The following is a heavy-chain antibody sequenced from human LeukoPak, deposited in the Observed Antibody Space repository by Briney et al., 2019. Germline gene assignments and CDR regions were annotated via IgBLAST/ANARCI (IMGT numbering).Heavy chain of an antibody. V-gene: IGHV4-39*07. CDR3: ARFPPVTTTGNPDY. CDR1: GGSISSSGYY. CDR2: MYYSGST. J-gene: IGHJ4*02. D-gene: IGHD4-17*01. Sequence: SETLSLTCTVSGGSISSSGYYWGWIRQPPGKGLEWIGSMYYSGSTYYNPSLKSRVTISVDTSKNHFSLKLSSVTAADTAVYYCARFPPVTTTGNPDYWGQGTLVTVSS.